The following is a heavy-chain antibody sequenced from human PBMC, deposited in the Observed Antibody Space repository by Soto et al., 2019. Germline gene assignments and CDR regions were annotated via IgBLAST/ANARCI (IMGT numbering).Heavy chain of an antibody. Sequence: EVQLVQSGAEVKKPGESLKISCKGSGYSFFSYWIAWVRQKPGKGLEWMAIINPGDSETKYSPSFEGQVIISADRSINTAYLQWSSLKASDTAMYYCARHATYYDILSGYYFDYWGQGTQVTASS. CDR2: INPGDSET. J-gene: IGHJ4*02. V-gene: IGHV5-51*01. CDR3: ARHATYYDILSGYYFDY. CDR1: GYSFFSYW. D-gene: IGHD3-9*01.